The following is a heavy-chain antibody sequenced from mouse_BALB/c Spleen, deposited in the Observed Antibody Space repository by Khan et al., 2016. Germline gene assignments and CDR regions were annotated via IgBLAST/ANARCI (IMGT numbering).Heavy chain of an antibody. Sequence: QVQLKQSGAELMKPGASVKISCKATGYTFSSYWIEWVKQRPGHGLEWIGEILPGSGSTNYNEKFKGKATLTADTSSNTAYMQLNSLTSEDSAVDYCAKGYYGSYAWYFDVWGAGTTITVSS. D-gene: IGHD2-1*01. CDR3: AKGYYGSYAWYFDV. V-gene: IGHV1-9*01. CDR2: ILPGSGST. J-gene: IGHJ1*01. CDR1: GYTFSSYW.